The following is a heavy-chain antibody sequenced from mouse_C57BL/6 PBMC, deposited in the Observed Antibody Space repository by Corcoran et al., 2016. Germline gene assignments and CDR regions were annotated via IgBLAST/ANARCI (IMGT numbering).Heavy chain of an antibody. V-gene: IGHV3-6*01. Sequence: DVQLQESGPGLVKPSQSLSLTCSVTGYSITSGYYWNWIRQFPGNKLEWMGYISYDGSNNYNPSLKNRISITRDTSKNQFFLKLNSVTTEDTATYYCARDRYYGSQPFAYWGQGTLVTVSA. CDR3: ARDRYYGSQPFAY. D-gene: IGHD1-1*01. CDR1: GYSITSGYY. J-gene: IGHJ3*01. CDR2: ISYDGSN.